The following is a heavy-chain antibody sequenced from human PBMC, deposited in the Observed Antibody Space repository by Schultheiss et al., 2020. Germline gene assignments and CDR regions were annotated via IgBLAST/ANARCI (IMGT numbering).Heavy chain of an antibody. J-gene: IGHJ6*03. V-gene: IGHV1-58*01. D-gene: IGHD6-13*01. Sequence: SVKVSCKASGFTFTSSAVQWVRQARGQRLEWIGWIVVGSGNTNYAQKFQERVTITRDISTSTAYMELSSLRSEDTAVYYCAAVGRQQLESYYYYYMDVWGKGTTVTVYS. CDR3: AAVGRQQLESYYYYYMDV. CDR1: GFTFTSSA. CDR2: IVVGSGNT.